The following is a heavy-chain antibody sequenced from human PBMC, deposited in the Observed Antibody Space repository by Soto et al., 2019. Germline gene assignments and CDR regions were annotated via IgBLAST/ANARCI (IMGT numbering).Heavy chain of an antibody. CDR1: GGSISSYY. D-gene: IGHD2-2*01. V-gene: IGHV4-59*08. CDR2: IYYSGST. CDR3: ARLPSFVVVPAAMRWHAFDI. J-gene: IGHJ3*02. Sequence: SETLSLTCTVSGGSISSYYWSWIRQPPGKGLEWIGYIYYSGSTNYNPSLKSRVTISVDTSKNQFSLKLSSVTAADTAVYYCARLPSFVVVPAAMRWHAFDIWGQGTMVTVSS.